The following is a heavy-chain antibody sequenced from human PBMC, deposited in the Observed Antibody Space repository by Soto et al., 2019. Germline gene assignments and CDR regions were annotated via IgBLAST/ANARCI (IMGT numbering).Heavy chain of an antibody. D-gene: IGHD2-15*01. CDR3: ARTLIAIGATYFDY. Sequence: SETLAVGGIVSGGSISSTSYYWGWIRQPPGKGLEWIGSAYSSGNSYYDPSLKSRVTISVDPSKNQFSLKLNSLTAADTALYYCARTLIAIGATYFDYWGQGTLFTVSS. J-gene: IGHJ4*02. CDR2: AYSSGNS. CDR1: GGSISSTSYY. V-gene: IGHV4-39*01.